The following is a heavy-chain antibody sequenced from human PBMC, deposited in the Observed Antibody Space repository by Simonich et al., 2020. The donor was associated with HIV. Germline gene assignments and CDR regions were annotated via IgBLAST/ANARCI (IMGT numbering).Heavy chain of an antibody. CDR3: ARGLRDPEIPYSSGWLGAGAFDI. CDR2: INHSGST. Sequence: QVHLQQWGAGLLKPSETLSLTCAVYGGSFSGYYWNWIRQPPGKGLEWIGEINHSGSTDKNSSLNSRVTISVETSKNQFSLKLSSVTAADTAMYYCARGLRDPEIPYSSGWLGAGAFDIWGQGTMVTVSS. J-gene: IGHJ3*02. V-gene: IGHV4-34*01. CDR1: GGSFSGYY. D-gene: IGHD6-13*01.